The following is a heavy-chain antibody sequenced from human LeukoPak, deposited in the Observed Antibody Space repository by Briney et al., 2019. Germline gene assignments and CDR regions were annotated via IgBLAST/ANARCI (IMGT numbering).Heavy chain of an antibody. CDR3: AKTPVLTSWPYYFDY. Sequence: GGSLRLSCTASAFTFNNFPMHWVRQAPGKGLEWVALILKDGSDAFYADSVKGRFTISRDNSKNTLYLQMNSLRAEDTAVYYCAKTPVLTSWPYYFDYWGQGTLVTVSS. V-gene: IGHV3-30-3*01. J-gene: IGHJ4*02. CDR1: AFTFNNFP. CDR2: ILKDGSDA. D-gene: IGHD2-2*01.